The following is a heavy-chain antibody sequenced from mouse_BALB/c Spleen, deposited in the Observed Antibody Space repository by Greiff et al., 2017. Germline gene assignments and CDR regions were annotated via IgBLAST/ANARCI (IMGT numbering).Heavy chain of an antibody. D-gene: IGHD2-4*01. CDR1: GFTFSNYW. CDR3: TKGGYDYDGFAY. CDR2: IRLKSNNYAT. J-gene: IGHJ3*01. Sequence: EVMLVESGGGLVQPGGSMKLSCVASGFTFSNYWMNWVRQSPEKGLEWVAEIRLKSNNYATHYAESVKGRFTISRDDSKSSVYLQMNNLRAEDTGIYYCTKGGYDYDGFAYWGQGTLVTVSA. V-gene: IGHV6-6*02.